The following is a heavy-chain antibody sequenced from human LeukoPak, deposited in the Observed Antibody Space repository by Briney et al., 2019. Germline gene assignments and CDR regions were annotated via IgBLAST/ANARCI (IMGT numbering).Heavy chain of an antibody. Sequence: GGSLRLSCAASGFTLSSYAMSWVRQAPGKGLEWVSAISGSGGSTYYADSVKGRFTISRDNSKNTLYLQMNSLRAEDTAVYYCAKDLRYFDWLLILDAFDIWGQGTMVTVSS. CDR2: ISGSGGST. CDR3: AKDLRYFDWLLILDAFDI. CDR1: GFTLSSYA. J-gene: IGHJ3*02. V-gene: IGHV3-23*01. D-gene: IGHD3-9*01.